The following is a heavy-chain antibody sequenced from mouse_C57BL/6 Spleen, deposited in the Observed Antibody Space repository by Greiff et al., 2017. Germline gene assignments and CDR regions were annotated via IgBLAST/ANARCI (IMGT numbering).Heavy chain of an antibody. J-gene: IGHJ1*03. CDR1: GYAFSSSW. V-gene: IGHV1-82*01. CDR3: ARANWDWYFDV. Sequence: VQLQQSGPELVKPGASVKISCKASGYAFSSSWMNWVKQRPGKGLEWIGRIYPGDGDTNYNGKFKGKATLTADKSSSTAYMQLSSLTSEDSAVYFCARANWDWYFDVRGTGTTVTVSS. D-gene: IGHD4-1*01. CDR2: IYPGDGDT.